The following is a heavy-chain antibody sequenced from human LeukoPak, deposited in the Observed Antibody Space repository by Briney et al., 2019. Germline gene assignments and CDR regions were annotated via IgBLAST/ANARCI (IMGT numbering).Heavy chain of an antibody. V-gene: IGHV1-2*02. CDR1: GYTFTDNY. D-gene: IGHD2-2*01. J-gene: IGHJ6*02. CDR2: INADSGGT. Sequence: ASVKVSCKASGYTFTDNYIQWVRQAPGQGLEWMGWINADSGGTNSAQKFQGRVTMTRDTSVSTAYMELSRLRSDDTAVYYCARDHCTSSGCYEDYYYGMDVWGQGTTVTVSS. CDR3: ARDHCTSSGCYEDYYYGMDV.